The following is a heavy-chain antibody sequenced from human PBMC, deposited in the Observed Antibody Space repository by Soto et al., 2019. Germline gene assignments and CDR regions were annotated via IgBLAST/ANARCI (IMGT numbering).Heavy chain of an antibody. CDR2: ISAYDDKT. J-gene: IGHJ4*02. D-gene: IGHD6-19*01. CDR3: ARERLIAVTGLLRN. V-gene: IGHV1-18*01. CDR1: GYPFTSYG. Sequence: QVQLVQSGAEVKKPGASVKVSCKTSGYPFTSYGINWVRQAPGQGPEWMGWISAYDDKTIYSQKFQGRVTLTADTSTTTAYMELRGLRLDDTAVYYCARERLIAVTGLLRNWGQGTLVTVSS.